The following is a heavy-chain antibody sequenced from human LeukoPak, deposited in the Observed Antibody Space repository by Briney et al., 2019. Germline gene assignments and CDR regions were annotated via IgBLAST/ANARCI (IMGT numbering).Heavy chain of an antibody. CDR3: AKVVKWELPTLDY. CDR1: GFTFSGYA. J-gene: IGHJ4*02. CDR2: ISGSGGST. V-gene: IGHV3-23*01. D-gene: IGHD1-26*01. Sequence: GGSLRLSCAASGFTFSGYAMSWVRQAPGKGLEWVSAISGSGGSTYYADSVKGRFTISRDNSENTLYLQMNSLRAEDTAVYYCAKVVKWELPTLDYWGQGTLVTVSS.